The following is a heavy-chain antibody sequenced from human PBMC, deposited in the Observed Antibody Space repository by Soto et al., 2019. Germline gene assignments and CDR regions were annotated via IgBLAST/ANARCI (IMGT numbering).Heavy chain of an antibody. CDR1: GFTFSSYS. CDR3: AREGPAALRYYYYGMDV. D-gene: IGHD2-2*01. J-gene: IGHJ6*02. V-gene: IGHV3-21*01. Sequence: PGGSLRLSCAASGFTFSSYSMNWVRQAPGKGLEWVSSISSSSSYIYYADSVKGRFTISRDNAKNSLYLQMNSLRAEDTAVYYCAREGPAALRYYYYGMDVWGQGTTVTVSS. CDR2: ISSSSSYI.